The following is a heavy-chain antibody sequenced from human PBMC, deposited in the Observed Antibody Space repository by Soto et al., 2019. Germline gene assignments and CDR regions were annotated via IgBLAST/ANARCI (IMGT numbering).Heavy chain of an antibody. V-gene: IGHV4-30-2*01. Sequence: QLQLQESGSGLVKPSQTLSLTCVVSGGSISNGSYSWNWIRQPPGKGLEWIGYIYHSGSTYYNPSLKSRVTISLDRSKNQFSLNLSSVTAADTAVYYCARVRWYFDLWGRGTLVTVSS. CDR3: ARVRWYFDL. CDR2: IYHSGST. J-gene: IGHJ2*01. CDR1: GGSISNGSYS. D-gene: IGHD1-1*01.